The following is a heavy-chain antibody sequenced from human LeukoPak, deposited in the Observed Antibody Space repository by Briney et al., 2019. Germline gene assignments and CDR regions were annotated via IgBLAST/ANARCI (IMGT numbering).Heavy chain of an antibody. Sequence: GASVKVSCKASGYTFTSNGISWVGQAPGQGLEWMGWISAYNGNTNYAQKLQGRVTMTTDTSTSTAYMELRSLRSDDTAVYYCARDPLEWSENYFDYWGQGTLVTVSS. CDR3: ARDPLEWSENYFDY. CDR1: GYTFTSNG. J-gene: IGHJ4*02. CDR2: ISAYNGNT. V-gene: IGHV1-18*01. D-gene: IGHD3-3*01.